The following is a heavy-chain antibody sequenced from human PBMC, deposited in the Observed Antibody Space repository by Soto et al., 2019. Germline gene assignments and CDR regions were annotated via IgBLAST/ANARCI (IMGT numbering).Heavy chain of an antibody. CDR2: ISAYNGNT. Sequence: ASVKVSCKASGYSFTRYYINWVRQAPGQGLEWMGWISAYNGNTHYEEELQGRVTLTTDTSTSTAYMELRSLRSDDPAVYFCARGGQWDFLSDYWGQGTLVTVSS. CDR1: GYSFTRYY. V-gene: IGHV1-18*01. D-gene: IGHD1-26*01. J-gene: IGHJ4*02. CDR3: ARGGQWDFLSDY.